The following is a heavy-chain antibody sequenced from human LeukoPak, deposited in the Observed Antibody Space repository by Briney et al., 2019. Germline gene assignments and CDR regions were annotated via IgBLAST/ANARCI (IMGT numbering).Heavy chain of an antibody. Sequence: GGSLSLSCAASGFTLSGYWMHWVRQAPGKGLVWVSRINSDGSTITYADSVKGRFTISRNNAKNMLYLQMNSLRAEDTAVYYCTRDRPYGSGSSSDYWGQGTLVTVSS. CDR3: TRDRPYGSGSSSDY. V-gene: IGHV3-74*03. CDR1: GFTLSGYW. J-gene: IGHJ4*02. CDR2: INSDGSTI. D-gene: IGHD3-10*01.